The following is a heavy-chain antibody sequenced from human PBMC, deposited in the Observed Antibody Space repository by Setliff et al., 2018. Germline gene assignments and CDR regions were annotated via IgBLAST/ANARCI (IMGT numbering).Heavy chain of an antibody. CDR1: GFTFSSYS. CDR2: IRSSSSYI. Sequence: GGSLRLSCAASGFTFSSYSMNWVRQAPGKGLEWVSSIRSSSSYIYYADSVKGRFPISRDNAKNSLYLQMNSLRAEDTAVYYCARASWGTDYYFDYWGQGTLVTVSS. D-gene: IGHD1-1*01. V-gene: IGHV3-21*01. J-gene: IGHJ4*02. CDR3: ARASWGTDYYFDY.